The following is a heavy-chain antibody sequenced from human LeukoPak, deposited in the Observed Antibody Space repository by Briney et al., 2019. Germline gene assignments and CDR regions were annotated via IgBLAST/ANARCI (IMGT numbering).Heavy chain of an antibody. CDR3: ARDYYSSSGSIYNWFDP. Sequence: GGSLMLSCAASGFTFSSYAMHWVRQAPGKGLGWVAVLSSDGNTKFYVDSVRGRFTISRDNSKNTLSLQMDSLSAEDTAVYYCARDYYSSSGSIYNWFDPWGQGTQVTVSS. D-gene: IGHD3-10*01. J-gene: IGHJ5*02. V-gene: IGHV3-30*04. CDR2: LSSDGNTK. CDR1: GFTFSSYA.